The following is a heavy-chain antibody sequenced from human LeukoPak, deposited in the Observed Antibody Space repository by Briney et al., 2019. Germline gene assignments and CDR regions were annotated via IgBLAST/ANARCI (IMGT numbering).Heavy chain of an antibody. D-gene: IGHD5-24*01. CDR1: GFTFNTYA. Sequence: GGSLRLSCAASGFTFNTYAMSWVRQAPGKGLEGVSAISGSGVNTYYADSVKGRFTISRDNSKNTLSLQMNSLRAEDTAVYFCAKDRDGYNPYNWFDPWGQGTLVTVSS. CDR2: ISGSGVNT. CDR3: AKDRDGYNPYNWFDP. J-gene: IGHJ5*02. V-gene: IGHV3-23*01.